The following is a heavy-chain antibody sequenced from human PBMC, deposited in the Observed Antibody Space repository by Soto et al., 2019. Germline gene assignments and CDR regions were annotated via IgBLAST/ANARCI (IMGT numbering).Heavy chain of an antibody. D-gene: IGHD6-6*01. CDR1: GGSFSGYY. Sequence: SETLSLTCAVYGGSFSGYYWSWIRQPPGKGLEWIGEINHSGSTNYNPSLKSRVTISVDTSKNQFSLKLSSVTAADTAVYYCAASPLITSIAACDYWGQGTLVTVSS. J-gene: IGHJ4*02. CDR2: INHSGST. CDR3: AASPLITSIAACDY. V-gene: IGHV4-34*01.